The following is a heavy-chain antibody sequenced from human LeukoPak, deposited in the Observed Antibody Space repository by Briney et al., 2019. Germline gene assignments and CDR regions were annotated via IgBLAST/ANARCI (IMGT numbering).Heavy chain of an antibody. CDR2: IYYSGST. CDR1: GGSISSGGYY. Sequence: SETLSLTCTVSGGSISSGGYYWSWIRQPPGKGLEWIGYIYYSGSTNYNPSLKSRVTISVDTSKKQFSLKLSSVTAADTAVYYCARLDGINYYFGMEVWGQGTTVTVSS. CDR3: ARLDGINYYFGMEV. V-gene: IGHV4-61*08. J-gene: IGHJ6*02. D-gene: IGHD1-14*01.